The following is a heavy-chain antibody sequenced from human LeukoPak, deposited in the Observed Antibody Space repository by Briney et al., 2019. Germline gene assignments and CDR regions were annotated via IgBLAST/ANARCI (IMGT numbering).Heavy chain of an antibody. J-gene: IGHJ5*02. Sequence: PGGSLRLSCAASGFTFSNYWMTWARQAPGKGLEWVANIKQDGSENYFVESLEGRFTISRDNAKNSLYLQMNSLRAEDTAVYYCAREISSWYRTEGRFDPWGQGTLVTVSS. D-gene: IGHD6-13*01. V-gene: IGHV3-7*01. CDR3: AREISSWYRTEGRFDP. CDR1: GFTFSNYW. CDR2: IKQDGSEN.